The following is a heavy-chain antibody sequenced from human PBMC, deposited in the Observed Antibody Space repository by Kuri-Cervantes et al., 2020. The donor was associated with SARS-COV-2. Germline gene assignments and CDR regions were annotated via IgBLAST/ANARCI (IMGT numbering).Heavy chain of an antibody. CDR1: GFTFSSYA. Sequence: GESLKISCAASGFTFSSYAMHWVRQAPGKGLEWMAVISYDGSNKYYADSVKGRFTISRDNSKNTLYLQMNSLRAEDTAVYYCARDYCSGGSCYYYYGMDVWGQGTTVTVSS. D-gene: IGHD2-15*01. V-gene: IGHV3-30-3*01. J-gene: IGHJ6*02. CDR3: ARDYCSGGSCYYYYGMDV. CDR2: ISYDGSNK.